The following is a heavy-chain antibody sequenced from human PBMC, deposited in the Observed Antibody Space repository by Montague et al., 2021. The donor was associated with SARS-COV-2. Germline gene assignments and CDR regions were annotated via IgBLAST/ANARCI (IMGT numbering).Heavy chain of an antibody. CDR1: GGSISSSSYY. V-gene: IGHV4-39*01. D-gene: IGHD3-22*01. J-gene: IGHJ3*02. CDR3: ASPTYCYDSSGSDAFDI. Sequence: SETLSLTCTVSGGSISSSSYYWGWIRQPSGKGLEWIGLIYISGSTYYNPSLKSRVTISVVTSKNQFSLQLSSVAAADTAVYYCASPTYCYDSSGSDAFDIWGRGTMVTVSS. CDR2: IYISGST.